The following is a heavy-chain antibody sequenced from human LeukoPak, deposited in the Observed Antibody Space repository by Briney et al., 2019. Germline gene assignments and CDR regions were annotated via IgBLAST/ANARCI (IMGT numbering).Heavy chain of an antibody. D-gene: IGHD3-10*01. J-gene: IGHJ4*02. Sequence: GGSLRLSCAASGFTFSSYGMHWVHQAPGKGLEWVAFIRYDGSNKYYADSVKGRFTISRDNSKNTLYLQMNSLRAEDTAVYYCANQPQWFGESLPFDYWGQGTLVTVSS. V-gene: IGHV3-30*02. CDR3: ANQPQWFGESLPFDY. CDR2: IRYDGSNK. CDR1: GFTFSSYG.